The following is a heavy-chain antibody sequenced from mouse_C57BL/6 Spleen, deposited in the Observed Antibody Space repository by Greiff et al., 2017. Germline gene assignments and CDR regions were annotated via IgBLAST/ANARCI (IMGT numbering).Heavy chain of an antibody. D-gene: IGHD1-1*01. J-gene: IGHJ3*01. CDR1: GFSLSTSGMG. CDR2: LYWDGDK. V-gene: IGHV8-12*01. CDR3: ARRSAITTESWFGD. Sequence: QVQLKESGPGLLQSSQTLSLTCSFSGFSLSTSGMGVIWIRQPSGKGLEWLAHLYWDGDKRYNPSLKSLPTISKDNSRNQVFLKITSVDTADTATYYCARRSAITTESWFGDWGQGTLVTVSA.